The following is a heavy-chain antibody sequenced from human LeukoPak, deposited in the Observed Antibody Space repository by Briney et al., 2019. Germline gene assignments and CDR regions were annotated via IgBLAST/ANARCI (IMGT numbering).Heavy chain of an antibody. CDR3: ARSGSYGQFDY. J-gene: IGHJ4*02. V-gene: IGHV4-59*01. D-gene: IGHD1-26*01. CDR2: IYYSGST. CDR1: GGSFSGYY. Sequence: SETLSLTCAVYGGSFSGYYWSWIRQPPGKGLEWIGYIYYSGSTNYNPSLKSRVTISVDTSKNQFSLKLSSVTAADTAVYYCARSGSYGQFDYWGQGTLVTVSS.